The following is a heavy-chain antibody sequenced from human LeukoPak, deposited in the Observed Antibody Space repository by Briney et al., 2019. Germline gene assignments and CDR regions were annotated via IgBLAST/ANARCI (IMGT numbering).Heavy chain of an antibody. J-gene: IGHJ4*02. CDR3: ARDPGYYDSSGYYDY. CDR2: FDPEDGES. D-gene: IGHD3-22*01. Sequence: EASVTVSCTVSGYTLTELSMHWVRQVPGKGLEWMGGFDPEDGESVYAQKFHGRVTVTEDTSTDTAYMELSSLRSDDTAVYYCARDPGYYDSSGYYDYWGQGTLVTVSS. V-gene: IGHV1-24*01. CDR1: GYTLTELS.